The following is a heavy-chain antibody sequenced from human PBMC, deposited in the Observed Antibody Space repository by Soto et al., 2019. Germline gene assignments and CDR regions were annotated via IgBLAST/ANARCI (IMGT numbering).Heavy chain of an antibody. CDR2: ITNKENGEAT. CDR1: GFSFPNAW. J-gene: IGHJ4*02. V-gene: IGHV3-15*06. CDR3: TPGRFGSNDWSFDY. D-gene: IGHD3-9*01. Sequence: EVQLVESGGGLVEPGGSLRLSCAASGFSFPNAWMTWVRQAPGKGLAWVGRITNKENGEATKYAAPVKGRFTISRDDSENILYLQMDSLQTEDPAVYYCTPGRFGSNDWSFDYWGQGTLVTVSS.